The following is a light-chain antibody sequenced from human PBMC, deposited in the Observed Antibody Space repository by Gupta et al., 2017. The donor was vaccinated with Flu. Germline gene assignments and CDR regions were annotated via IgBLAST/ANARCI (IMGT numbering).Light chain of an antibody. CDR1: QSISSF. J-gene: IGKJ2*03. Sequence: DIQMTQSPSSLSASVGDRVTITCRASQSISSFLNWYQQKPGKAPKLLIYAASSFQSGVPSRFSGSGSGTDFTLTISSLQPEDFATYYCQQRYSTPLYSFGQGTKLEIK. CDR2: AAS. V-gene: IGKV1-39*01. CDR3: QQRYSTPLYS.